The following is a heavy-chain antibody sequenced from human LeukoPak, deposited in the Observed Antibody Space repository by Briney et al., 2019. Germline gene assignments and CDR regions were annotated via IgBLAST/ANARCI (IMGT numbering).Heavy chain of an antibody. V-gene: IGHV3-30*04. CDR3: ARDRSYGDGMDV. CDR1: GFTFSSYA. Sequence: GGSLRLSCAASGFTFSSYAMHWVRQAPGKGLEWVAVISYDGSNKYYADSVKGRFTISRDNSKNTLYLQMNSLRAEDTAVYYCARDRSYGDGMDVWGQGTTVTVPS. D-gene: IGHD2-8*01. J-gene: IGHJ6*02. CDR2: ISYDGSNK.